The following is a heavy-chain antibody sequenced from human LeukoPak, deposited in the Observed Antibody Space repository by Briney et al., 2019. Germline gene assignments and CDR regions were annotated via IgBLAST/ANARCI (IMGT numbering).Heavy chain of an antibody. CDR3: ARDHNASVFDY. V-gene: IGHV4-34*01. Sequence: SETLSLTCAVYGGSFSGYYWSWIRQPPGKGLEWIGETNHSGSTNYNPSLKSRVTISVDTSKNQFSLKLSSVTAADTAVYYCARDHNASVFDYWGRGTLVTVSS. CDR1: GGSFSGYY. J-gene: IGHJ4*02. CDR2: TNHSGST. D-gene: IGHD1-1*01.